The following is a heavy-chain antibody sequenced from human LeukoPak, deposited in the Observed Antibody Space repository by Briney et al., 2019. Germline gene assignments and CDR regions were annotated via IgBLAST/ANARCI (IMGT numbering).Heavy chain of an antibody. J-gene: IGHJ4*02. CDR1: GFTFTNAL. V-gene: IGHV3-15*01. Sequence: GGALRVSCAASGFTFTNALRCWVRGAPGERVEWGGRIKSKADGDTTDYGALVNGRFSISRDDSTNMLFLQMSSLKTEDTAVYYCTTDSTSYLFADWGQGALVTVSS. CDR3: TTDSTSYLFAD. CDR2: IKSKADGDTT. D-gene: IGHD2/OR15-2a*01.